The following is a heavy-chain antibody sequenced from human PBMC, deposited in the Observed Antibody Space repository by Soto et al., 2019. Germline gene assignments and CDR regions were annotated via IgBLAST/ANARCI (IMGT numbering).Heavy chain of an antibody. CDR3: AHLTTGGFYFDY. J-gene: IGHJ4*02. CDR1: GFSLRNSGVG. D-gene: IGHD4-17*01. CDR2: IYWDDDK. V-gene: IGHV2-5*02. Sequence: QITLKESGPTLVKPTQTLTLTCTFSGFSLRNSGVGVGWIRQPPGKALEWLALIYWDDDKRYSPSLKSRLTXXKXASKNHVVLTMTNMDPVDTATYYCAHLTTGGFYFDYWGQGTLVTVSS.